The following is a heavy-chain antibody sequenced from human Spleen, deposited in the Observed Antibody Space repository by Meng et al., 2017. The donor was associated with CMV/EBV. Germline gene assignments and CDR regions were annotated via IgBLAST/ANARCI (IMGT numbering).Heavy chain of an antibody. J-gene: IGHJ4*02. CDR2: IYSGGSK. CDR1: GFSVSSNY. CDR3: ARLGYDFWSGYCDY. Sequence: CAASGFSVSSNYMSWVRQGPGKGLEWVSVIYSGGSKYYADSVKGRFTISRDNSKNTLYLQMNSLRAEDTAVYYCARLGYDFWSGYCDYWGQGTLVTVSS. V-gene: IGHV3-53*01. D-gene: IGHD3-3*01.